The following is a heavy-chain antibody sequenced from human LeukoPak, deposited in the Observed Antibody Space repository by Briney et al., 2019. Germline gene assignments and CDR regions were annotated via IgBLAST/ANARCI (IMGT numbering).Heavy chain of an antibody. CDR2: INPDGSTT. Sequence: PGGSLRLSCAASGFSISTYWIHWVRQAPGKRLVWVSRINPDGSTTYYADSVKGRITISRDNAKNTLYLQMNSLRAEDTAVYYCVRGVADSYGQFDNWGQGTLVTVSS. CDR3: VRGVADSYGQFDN. J-gene: IGHJ4*02. D-gene: IGHD3-10*01. V-gene: IGHV3-74*01. CDR1: GFSISTYW.